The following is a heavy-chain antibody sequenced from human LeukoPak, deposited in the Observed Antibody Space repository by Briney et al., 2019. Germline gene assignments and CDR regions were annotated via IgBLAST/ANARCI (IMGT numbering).Heavy chain of an antibody. D-gene: IGHD5-24*01. CDR2: INHSGST. CDR1: GGSFSGYY. J-gene: IGHJ3*02. V-gene: IGHV4-34*01. Sequence: SETLSLTCAVYGGSFSGYYWSWIRQPPGKGLEWIGEINHSGSTNYNPSLKSRVTISVDTSKNQFSLKLSSVTAADTAVYYCARLSQMVAFDIWGQGTMVTVSS. CDR3: ARLSQMVAFDI.